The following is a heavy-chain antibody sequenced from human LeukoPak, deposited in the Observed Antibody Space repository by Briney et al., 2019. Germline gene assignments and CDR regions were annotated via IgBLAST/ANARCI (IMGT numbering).Heavy chain of an antibody. J-gene: IGHJ4*02. D-gene: IGHD6-13*01. CDR2: INVNGGAM. V-gene: IGHV3-11*01. CDR1: GFSFKDYY. CDR3: ARGPRIQAAGSYYFDY. Sequence: GGSLRLSCAASGFSFKDYYFSWIRQAPGKGLEWVSFINVNGGAMYYADFVKGRFTISRDNAKSSLYLEMNSLRVEDTAVYYCARGPRIQAAGSYYFDYWGQGSLVTVSS.